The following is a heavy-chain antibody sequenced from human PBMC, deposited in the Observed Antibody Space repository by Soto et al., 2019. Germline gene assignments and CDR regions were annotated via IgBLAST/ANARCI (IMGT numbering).Heavy chain of an antibody. CDR1: GFTFSTYG. CDR2: IWYDGSNK. D-gene: IGHD3-22*01. CDR3: ARGGGLAYYDSSGYYNPLDY. V-gene: IGHV3-33*01. Sequence: QVQLVESGGGVVQPGRSLRLSCAASGFTFSTYGMHWVRQAPGKGLEWVAVIWYDGSNKYYGDSVKGRFTISRDNSKNTLDLQMHSLRAEDTAVYYCARGGGLAYYDSSGYYNPLDYWGQGTLVTVSS. J-gene: IGHJ4*02.